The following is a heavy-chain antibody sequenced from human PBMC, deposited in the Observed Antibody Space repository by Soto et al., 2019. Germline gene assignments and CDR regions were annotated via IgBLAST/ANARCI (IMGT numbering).Heavy chain of an antibody. Sequence: SVKVSCKASGGTFSSYTISWVRQAPGQGLEWMGRIIPILGIANYAQKFQGRVTITADKSTSTAYMELSSLRSEDTAVYYCARDVAVADPPPRYYFDYWGQGTLVTVSS. D-gene: IGHD6-19*01. V-gene: IGHV1-69*04. CDR2: IIPILGIA. CDR3: ARDVAVADPPPRYYFDY. J-gene: IGHJ4*02. CDR1: GGTFSSYT.